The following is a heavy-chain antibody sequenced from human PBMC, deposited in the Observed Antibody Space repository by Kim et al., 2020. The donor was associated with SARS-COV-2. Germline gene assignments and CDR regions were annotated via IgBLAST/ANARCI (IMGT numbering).Heavy chain of an antibody. CDR1: GGSVSSGSYY. D-gene: IGHD2-21*02. CDR3: ARGDYGGNSPKDYYYYGMDV. V-gene: IGHV4-61*01. Sequence: SETLSLTCTVSGGSVSSGSYYWSLIRQPPGKGLEWIGYIYYSGSTNYNPSLKSRVTISVDTSKNQFSLKLSSVTAADTAMYYCARGDYGGNSPKDYYYYGMDVWGQGTTVTVSS. CDR2: IYYSGST. J-gene: IGHJ6*02.